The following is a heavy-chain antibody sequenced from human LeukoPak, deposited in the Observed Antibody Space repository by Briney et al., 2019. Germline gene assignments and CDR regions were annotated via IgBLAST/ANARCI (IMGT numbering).Heavy chain of an antibody. V-gene: IGHV4-39*01. J-gene: IGHJ4*02. CDR1: GGSISSNNYY. Sequence: SETLSLTCTVSGGSISSNNYYWGWIRQPPGKGLEWIGSIYSSGSTSCSPSLKSRVTISVDTSKNQFSLKLTSVTAADTAVYYCARNQSTSRETYFDYWGQGTLVTVSS. CDR3: ARNQSTSRETYFDY. D-gene: IGHD1-26*01. CDR2: IYSSGST.